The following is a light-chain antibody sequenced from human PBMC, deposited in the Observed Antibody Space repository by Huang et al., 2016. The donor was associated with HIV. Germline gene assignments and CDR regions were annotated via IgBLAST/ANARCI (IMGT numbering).Light chain of an antibody. CDR1: QSSLYRSNNKHY. V-gene: IGKV4-1*01. J-gene: IGKJ3*01. Sequence: DIVMTQSPDSLAVSLGERAAINCKSSQSSLYRSNNKHYLAWYQPKPGQPPKQLRYWASTRESGVPDRFSGSGSGRDCTLTISSLQAAYVAVYYCQQYYNTPFTCGPGTKVDIK. CDR3: QQYYNTPFT. CDR2: WAS.